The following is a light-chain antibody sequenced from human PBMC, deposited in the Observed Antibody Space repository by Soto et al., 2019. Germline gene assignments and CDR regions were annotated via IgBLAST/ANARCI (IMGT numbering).Light chain of an antibody. V-gene: IGKV3-20*01. CDR2: GAS. J-gene: IGKJ1*01. CDR3: QPYGSSLWT. Sequence: EIVLTQSPGTLSVSPGERATLSCRASQSVSSSYLAWYQQKPGQAPRLLIYGASSRATGIPDRFSGSGSGTDFTRTISRLEPEDFAVYYCQPYGSSLWTFGQGTKVEIK. CDR1: QSVSSSY.